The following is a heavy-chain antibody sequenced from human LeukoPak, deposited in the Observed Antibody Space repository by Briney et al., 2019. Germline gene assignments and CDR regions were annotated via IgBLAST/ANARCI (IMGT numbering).Heavy chain of an antibody. CDR2: ISGSGGNT. J-gene: IGHJ4*02. D-gene: IGHD6-19*01. V-gene: IGHV3-23*01. CDR1: GFTFSSYE. Sequence: GGSLRLSCAASGFTFSSYEMNWVRQAPGKGLEWVSAISGSGGNTHYAASVKRRFTISRDNYKNTLYLQMNSLRAEDTAVYYCARDQYSSGDWGAGTLVTVSS. CDR3: ARDQYSSGD.